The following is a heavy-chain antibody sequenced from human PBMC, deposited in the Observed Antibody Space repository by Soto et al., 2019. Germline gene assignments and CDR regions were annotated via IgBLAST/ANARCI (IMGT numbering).Heavy chain of an antibody. V-gene: IGHV3-11*06. Sequence: GGSLRLSCAASGFTFSDYYMSWIRQAPGKGLEWVSYISSSSSYTNYADSVKGRFTISRDNAKNSLYLQMNSLRAEDTAVYYCARDRDPASYSSGWYVFDYWGQGTLVTVSS. CDR3: ARDRDPASYSSGWYVFDY. CDR2: ISSSSSYT. J-gene: IGHJ4*02. D-gene: IGHD6-19*01. CDR1: GFTFSDYY.